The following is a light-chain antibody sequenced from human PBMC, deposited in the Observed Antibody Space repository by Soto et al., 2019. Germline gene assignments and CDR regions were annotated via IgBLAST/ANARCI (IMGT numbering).Light chain of an antibody. CDR2: GAS. J-gene: IGKJ5*01. Sequence: EIVLTQSPGTLSLSPGERATLSCRATQTVSSNYLAWYQQKPGQAPRLLIYGASSSATGIPDRFSGSGSGTDFSLTISRLEPADFAVYYCEQYGNSLSITFGQGTRLEIK. CDR3: EQYGNSLSIT. V-gene: IGKV3-20*01. CDR1: QTVSSNY.